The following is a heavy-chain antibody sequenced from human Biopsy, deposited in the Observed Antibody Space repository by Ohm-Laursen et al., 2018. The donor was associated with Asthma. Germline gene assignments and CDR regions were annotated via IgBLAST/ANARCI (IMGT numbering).Heavy chain of an antibody. CDR1: GGYLTGHY. J-gene: IGHJ5*02. CDR3: ARAAITGIRGWFDP. CDR2: IDQSGYP. Sequence: TLSLTCTVYGGYLTGHYWMWIPEPPGKALEWIGEIDQSGYPNYNPSLKSRVTISADTSKNQFHLNLSSVTAADTAVYFCARAAITGIRGWFDPWGQGTQVTVSS. D-gene: IGHD1-20*01. V-gene: IGHV4-34*01.